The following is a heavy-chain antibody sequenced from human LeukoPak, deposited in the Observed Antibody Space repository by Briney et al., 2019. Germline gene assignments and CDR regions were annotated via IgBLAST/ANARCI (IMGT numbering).Heavy chain of an antibody. CDR2: IKQDGSEK. Sequence: PGGSLRLSCAASGFTFSSHWMSWVRQAPGEGLEWVANIKQDGSEKYYVDSVKGRFTISRDNAKNSLYLQMYSLRAEDTAVYYCARVRAASWYFDYWGQGTLVTVSS. D-gene: IGHD2-15*01. J-gene: IGHJ4*02. CDR3: ARVRAASWYFDY. V-gene: IGHV3-7*01. CDR1: GFTFSSHW.